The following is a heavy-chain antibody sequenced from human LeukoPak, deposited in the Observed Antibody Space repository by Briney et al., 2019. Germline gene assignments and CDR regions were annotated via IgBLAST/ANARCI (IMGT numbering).Heavy chain of an antibody. J-gene: IGHJ1*01. CDR2: INHSGST. D-gene: IGHD3-16*02. V-gene: IGHV4-34*01. Sequence: SETLSLTCAVYGGSFSGYYWSWIRQPPGKGLGWIGEINHSGSTNYNPSLKSRVTISVDTSKNQFSLKLSSVTAADTAVYYCARNRSYRGYFQHWGQGTLVTVSS. CDR1: GGSFSGYY. CDR3: ARNRSYRGYFQH.